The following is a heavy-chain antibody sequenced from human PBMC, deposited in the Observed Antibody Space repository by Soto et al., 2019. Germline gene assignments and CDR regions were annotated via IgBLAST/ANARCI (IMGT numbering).Heavy chain of an antibody. D-gene: IGHD2-2*01. CDR2: ISYDGSNK. Sequence: QVQLVESGGGVVQPGRSLRLSCAASGFTFSSYGMHWVRQAPGKGLEWVAVISYDGSNKYYADSVKGRFTISRDNSKNTRYLHMNSLRAEDTAVYYCAKVDYDDIVVVPAAGNYFDYWGQGTLVTVSS. J-gene: IGHJ4*02. V-gene: IGHV3-30*18. CDR1: GFTFSSYG. CDR3: AKVDYDDIVVVPAAGNYFDY.